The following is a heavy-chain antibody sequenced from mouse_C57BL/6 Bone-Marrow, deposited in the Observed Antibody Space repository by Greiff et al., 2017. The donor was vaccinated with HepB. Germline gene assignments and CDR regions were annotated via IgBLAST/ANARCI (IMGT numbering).Heavy chain of an antibody. D-gene: IGHD1-1*01. V-gene: IGHV1-59*01. CDR3: AREDYYYGSPFDY. Sequence: QVQLQQPGAELVRPGTSVKLSCKASGYTFTSYWMHWVKQRPGQGLEWIGVIDPSDSYTNYNQKFKGKATLTVDTSSSTAYMQLSSLTSEDSAVYYCAREDYYYGSPFDYWCQGPTLTVSS. J-gene: IGHJ2*01. CDR1: GYTFTSYW. CDR2: IDPSDSYT.